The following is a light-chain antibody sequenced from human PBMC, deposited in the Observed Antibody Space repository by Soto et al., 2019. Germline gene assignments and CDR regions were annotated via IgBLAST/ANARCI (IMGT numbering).Light chain of an antibody. J-gene: IGKJ1*01. CDR2: GAS. Sequence: EIVLTQSPGTLSLSPGERATLSCRASQSVSSTYLGWYQQKPGQAPRLLIYGASSRATGIPDRFSGSGSGADFTLTIARLEPEDVAVYYCQLYGSSPPRTFGQGTKVEIK. CDR1: QSVSSTY. V-gene: IGKV3-20*01. CDR3: QLYGSSPPRT.